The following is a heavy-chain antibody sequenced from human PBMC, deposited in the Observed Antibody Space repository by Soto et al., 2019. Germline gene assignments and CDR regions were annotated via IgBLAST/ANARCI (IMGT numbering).Heavy chain of an antibody. Sequence: QVQLQESGPGLVKPSGTLSLTCAVSGGSISSDDWWTWVRQTPGKGLEWIGEIYHSGTTNYNPSLMSRLTIAVDKAKSQFSLRLDSVTAADTAVYYCARSDCYGVCRGKWLDPWGQGILGTVSS. CDR2: IYHSGTT. D-gene: IGHD2-21*02. J-gene: IGHJ5*02. CDR1: GGSISSDDW. V-gene: IGHV4-4*02. CDR3: ARSDCYGVCRGKWLDP.